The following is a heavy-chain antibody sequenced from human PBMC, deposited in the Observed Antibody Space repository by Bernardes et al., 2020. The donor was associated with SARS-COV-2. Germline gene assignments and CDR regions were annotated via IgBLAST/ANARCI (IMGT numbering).Heavy chain of an antibody. Sequence: SETLSLTCAVYGGSFSDYYWSWIRQPPGKGLEWIGEINHSGRTNYNPSLNSRVTISADTSKNQFSLKLTSVTAADTAVYYCARQRYSSGYPRLLDSWGPGTLVTVSS. J-gene: IGHJ4*02. CDR1: GGSFSDYY. D-gene: IGHD3-22*01. V-gene: IGHV4-34*01. CDR3: ARQRYSSGYPRLLDS. CDR2: INHSGRT.